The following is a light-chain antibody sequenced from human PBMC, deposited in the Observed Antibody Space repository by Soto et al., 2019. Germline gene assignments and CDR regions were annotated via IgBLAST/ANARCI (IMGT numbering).Light chain of an antibody. J-gene: IGKJ1*01. V-gene: IGKV1-5*01. CDR3: QQYNNYSPWT. CDR2: DAS. Sequence: DIQMTQSPSTLSASVGDRVIITCRASQSITTWLAWYQQKPGKAPKLLIYDASSLEIGVPSRFSGSGSGTEFTLTIRSLQPDDFATYYCQQYNNYSPWTFGQGTKVEIK. CDR1: QSITTW.